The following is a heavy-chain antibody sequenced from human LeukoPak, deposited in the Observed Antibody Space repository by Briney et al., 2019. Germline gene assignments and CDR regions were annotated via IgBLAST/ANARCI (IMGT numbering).Heavy chain of an antibody. D-gene: IGHD6-6*01. CDR2: IYHSGST. V-gene: IGHV4-38-2*02. J-gene: IGHJ4*02. CDR1: GYSISSGYY. CDR3: ARVSGAIAARNFDY. Sequence: SETLSLTCTVSGYSISSGYYWGWIRQPPGKGLEWIGSIYHSGSTYYNPSLKSRVTISVDKSKNQFSLKLSSVTAADTAVYYCARVSGAIAARNFDYWGQGTLVTVSS.